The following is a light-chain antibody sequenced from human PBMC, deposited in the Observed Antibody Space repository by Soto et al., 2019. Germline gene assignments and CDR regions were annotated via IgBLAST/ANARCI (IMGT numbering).Light chain of an antibody. J-gene: IGKJ1*01. Sequence: VMTQSPATLSVSPGEGATLSCRASQSVSSKLAWYQQKPGQAPRLLIYGASTRATGIPARFSGSGSGTEFTLIISSLQSEDSAVYYCQQYNSWLWTFGQGTKVDNK. CDR2: GAS. CDR1: QSVSSK. CDR3: QQYNSWLWT. V-gene: IGKV3-15*01.